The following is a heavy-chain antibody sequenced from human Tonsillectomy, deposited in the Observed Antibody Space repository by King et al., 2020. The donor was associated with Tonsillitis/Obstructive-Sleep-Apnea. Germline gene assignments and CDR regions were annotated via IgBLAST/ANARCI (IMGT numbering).Heavy chain of an antibody. CDR3: AKDWGDIAARPRHFDY. V-gene: IGHV3-23*04. CDR2: ISGSGGST. D-gene: IGHD6-6*01. CDR1: GFTFSSYA. J-gene: IGHJ4*02. Sequence: VQLVESGGGLVQPGGSLRLSCAASGFTFSSYAMSWVRQAPGKGLEWVSAISGSGGSTYYADSVKGRLTISRDNSKNTLYRQMNSLRAEDTAVYYCAKDWGDIAARPRHFDYWGQGTLVTVSS.